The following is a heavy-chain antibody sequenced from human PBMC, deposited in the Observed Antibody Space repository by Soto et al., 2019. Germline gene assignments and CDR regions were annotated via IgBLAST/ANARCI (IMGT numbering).Heavy chain of an antibody. J-gene: IGHJ4*02. D-gene: IGHD3-3*01. V-gene: IGHV1-8*01. CDR2: MNPNSGNT. Sequence: ASVKVSCKASGYTFTSYDINWVRQATGQGLEWMGWMNPNSGNTGYAQKFQGRVTMTRNTSISTAYMELSSPRSEDTAVYYCARGPFYDFWSGYSVLLDYWGQGTLVTVSS. CDR3: ARGPFYDFWSGYSVLLDY. CDR1: GYTFTSYD.